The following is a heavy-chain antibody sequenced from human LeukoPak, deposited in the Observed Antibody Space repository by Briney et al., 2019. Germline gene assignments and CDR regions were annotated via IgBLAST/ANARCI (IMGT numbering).Heavy chain of an antibody. Sequence: GGSLRLSCAASGFTLRSYWMNWVRQAPGKGLEWVANINQDASAKSYVDSVRGRFTISRGDAKNSLHLQMNSLRAEDTAVYYCARDLYSYGANQDDYWGQGILATVSS. CDR1: GFTLRSYW. CDR2: INQDASAK. CDR3: ARDLYSYGANQDDY. J-gene: IGHJ4*02. D-gene: IGHD5-18*01. V-gene: IGHV3-7*01.